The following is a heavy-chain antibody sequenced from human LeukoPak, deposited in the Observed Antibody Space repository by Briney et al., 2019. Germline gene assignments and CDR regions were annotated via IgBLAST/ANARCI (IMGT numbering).Heavy chain of an antibody. V-gene: IGHV4-59*01. CDR3: AREGRFFIDY. Sequence: SETLSLTCTVSGGSISSYYWSWIRQPPGKGLEWIGYIYYSGSTNYNPSLKSQVTISVDTSKNQFSLKLSSVTAADTAVYYCAREGRFFIDYWGQGTLVTVSS. CDR1: GGSISSYY. D-gene: IGHD3-3*01. J-gene: IGHJ4*02. CDR2: IYYSGST.